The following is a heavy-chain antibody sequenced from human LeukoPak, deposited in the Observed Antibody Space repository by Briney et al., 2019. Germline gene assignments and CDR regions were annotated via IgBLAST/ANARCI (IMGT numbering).Heavy chain of an antibody. CDR3: ARHQHQLVTGYDY. J-gene: IGHJ4*02. Sequence: NTSETLSLTCTVSGGSISSYCWNWIRQPPGKGLEWIGYSCTSGSTNYNPSLMSRVTISVDTSKNQFSLKLISVTAADTAVYYCARHQHQLVTGYDYWGQGTLVTVSS. D-gene: IGHD6-13*01. V-gene: IGHV4-4*09. CDR2: SCTSGST. CDR1: GGSISSYC.